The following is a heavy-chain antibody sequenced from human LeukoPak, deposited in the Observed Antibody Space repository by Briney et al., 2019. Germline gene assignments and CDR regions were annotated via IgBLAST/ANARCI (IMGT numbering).Heavy chain of an antibody. CDR1: GGSISSYY. Sequence: SETLSLTCTVSGGSISSYYWSWIRQPPGKGLEWIGYIYSSGSTNYNPSLRSRVTISVDTSRNQFSLKLSSVTAADTAMYYCARMFQYYYMDVWGKGTTVTVSS. CDR2: IYSSGST. CDR3: ARMFQYYYMDV. D-gene: IGHD3-10*02. V-gene: IGHV4-59*01. J-gene: IGHJ6*03.